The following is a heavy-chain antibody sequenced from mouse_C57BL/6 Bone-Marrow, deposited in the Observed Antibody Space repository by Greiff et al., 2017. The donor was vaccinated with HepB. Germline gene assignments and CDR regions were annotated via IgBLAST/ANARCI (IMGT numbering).Heavy chain of an antibody. J-gene: IGHJ3*01. CDR3: ARNAHFYYYGSSYSFAY. Sequence: VQGVESGPGLVQPSQSLSITCTVSGFSLTSYGVHWVRQSPGKGLEWLGVIWSGGSTDYNAAFISRLSISKDNSKSQVFFKMNSLQADDTAIYYCARNAHFYYYGSSYSFAYWGQGTLVTVSA. D-gene: IGHD1-1*01. CDR2: IWSGGST. CDR1: GFSLTSYG. V-gene: IGHV2-2*01.